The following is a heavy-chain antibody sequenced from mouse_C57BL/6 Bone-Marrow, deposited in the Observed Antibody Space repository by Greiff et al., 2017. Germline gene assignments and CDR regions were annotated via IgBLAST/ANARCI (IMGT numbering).Heavy chain of an antibody. D-gene: IGHD2-14*01. J-gene: IGHJ2*01. V-gene: IGHV5-2*03. CDR3: ARPSIGNYFDY. CDR1: EYEFPSHD. CDR2: INSDGGST. Sequence: EVKVEESGGGLVQPGESLKLSCESNEYEFPSHDMSWVRKTPEKRLELVAAINSDGGSTYYPDTMERRFIISRDNTKKTLYLQMSSLRSEDTALYYCARPSIGNYFDYWGQGTTLTVSS.